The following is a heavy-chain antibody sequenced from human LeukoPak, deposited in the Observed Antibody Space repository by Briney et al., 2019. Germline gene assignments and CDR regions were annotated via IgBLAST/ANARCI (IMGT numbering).Heavy chain of an antibody. J-gene: IGHJ4*02. Sequence: GGSLRLSCAASGFTFSSYGMHWVRQAPGKGLEWVAVIWYDGSNKYYAESVKGRFTISRDNSKNTLYLQMNSLRAEDTAVYYCAKDFSYYGSSGSGPDYWGQGTLVTVSS. D-gene: IGHD3-22*01. CDR3: AKDFSYYGSSGSGPDY. CDR1: GFTFSSYG. CDR2: IWYDGSNK. V-gene: IGHV3-33*06.